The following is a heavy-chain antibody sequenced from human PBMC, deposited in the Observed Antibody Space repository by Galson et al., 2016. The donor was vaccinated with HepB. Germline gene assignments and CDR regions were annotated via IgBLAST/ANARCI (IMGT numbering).Heavy chain of an antibody. J-gene: IGHJ5*02. V-gene: IGHV3-23*01. D-gene: IGHD4-23*01. CDR3: AITDWDYGGATWFDP. CDR2: ISGSGGST. CDR1: GFTFSSYA. Sequence: SLRLSCAASGFTFSSYALTWVRQAPGKGLEWVSVISGSGGSTYYADSVKGRFTISRDNSKNTLYLQMNSLRAEDTAVYYCAITDWDYGGATWFDPWGQGTLVTGSA.